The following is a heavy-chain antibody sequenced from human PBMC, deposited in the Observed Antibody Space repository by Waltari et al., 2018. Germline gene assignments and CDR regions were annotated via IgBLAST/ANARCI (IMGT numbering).Heavy chain of an antibody. Sequence: QVQLQESGPGLVKPSETLSLTCTVSGGSISSYYWSWIRQPPGKGLEWIGYIYYSGSTNYNPSLKSRVTISVDTSKNQFSLKLSSVTAADTAVYYCARGVGGPYPFHSDYWCQGTLVTVSS. CDR1: GGSISSYY. J-gene: IGHJ4*02. CDR3: ARGVGGPYPFHSDY. D-gene: IGHD3-16*01. CDR2: IYYSGST. V-gene: IGHV4-59*01.